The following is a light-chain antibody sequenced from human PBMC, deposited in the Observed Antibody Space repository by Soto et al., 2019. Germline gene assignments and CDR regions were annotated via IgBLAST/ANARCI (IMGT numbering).Light chain of an antibody. CDR3: NSYAGSNIYV. V-gene: IGLV2-8*01. Sequence: QSALAQPPSASGSPGQSVTISCTGTSSDVGGYNYVSWYQQRPGKAPQLILYEVTKRPSGVPGRFSGSKSGNTASLTVSGLQAEDEADYYCNSYAGSNIYVFXTGTKVTVL. CDR1: SSDVGGYNY. CDR2: EVT. J-gene: IGLJ1*01.